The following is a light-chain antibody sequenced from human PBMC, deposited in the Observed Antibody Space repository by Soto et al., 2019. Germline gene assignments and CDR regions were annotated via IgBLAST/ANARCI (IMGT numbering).Light chain of an antibody. CDR1: SCNIGSNT. J-gene: IGLJ3*02. V-gene: IGLV1-44*01. CDR2: NNN. Sequence: QSVLTQPPSASGTPGQRVTISCAGSSCNIGSNTVNWYHQLPGTAPKLLIANNNQRPSGVPDRLSGSKYGTSASLAISGLQSEDEADYYCAAWDEGLNGVLLGGGTKLTVL. CDR3: AAWDEGLNGVL.